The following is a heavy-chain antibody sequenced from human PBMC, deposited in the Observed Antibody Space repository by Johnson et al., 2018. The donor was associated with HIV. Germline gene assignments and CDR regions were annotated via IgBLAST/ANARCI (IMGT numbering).Heavy chain of an antibody. V-gene: IGHV3-11*04. J-gene: IGHJ3*02. CDR2: SSRSGSTL. Sequence: QVQLVESGGGLVKPGGSLRLSCAASGFNLSDYYMRWIRQTPGKGLEWVSASSRSGSTLYYADSVKGRFTISRDNAKNTLYLQMNSLRAEDTAVYYCAPAGPDAFDIWGQGTMVTVSS. CDR3: APAGPDAFDI. CDR1: GFNLSDYY. D-gene: IGHD6-13*01.